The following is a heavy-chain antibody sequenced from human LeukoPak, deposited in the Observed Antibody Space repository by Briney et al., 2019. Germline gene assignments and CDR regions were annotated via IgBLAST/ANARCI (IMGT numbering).Heavy chain of an antibody. V-gene: IGHV3-33*06. CDR2: TWYDGSNK. J-gene: IGHJ4*02. CDR3: AKDPHYYDSSGYYVDY. Sequence: GGSLRLSCAASRFTFRTYDMHWVGQAPGKGLDWVAVTWYDGSNKYYADSVKGRFTISRDNSKNTLYLQMNSLSAEDTAVYYCAKDPHYYDSSGYYVDYWGQGTLVTVSS. CDR1: RFTFRTYD. D-gene: IGHD3-22*01.